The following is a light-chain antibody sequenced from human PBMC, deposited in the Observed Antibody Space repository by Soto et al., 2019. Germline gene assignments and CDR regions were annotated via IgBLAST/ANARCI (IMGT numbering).Light chain of an antibody. CDR2: LGS. V-gene: IGKV2-28*01. CDR3: VQALQTPPT. J-gene: IGKJ5*01. Sequence: DIVMTQSPLSLPVTPGEPASISCRSSQSLLNRTGNNYLNWYLQKPGQSPQLLIYLGSTRASGVPDRFSGSGSGADFTLKSSRVEAEDFGVYYCVQALQTPPTFGQGTRLEIK. CDR1: QSLLNRTGNNY.